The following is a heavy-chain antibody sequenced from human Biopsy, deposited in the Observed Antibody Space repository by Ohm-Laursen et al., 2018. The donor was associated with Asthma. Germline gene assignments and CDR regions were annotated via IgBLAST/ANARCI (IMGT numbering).Heavy chain of an antibody. Sequence: SETLSLTCSVSGGSISNYYWSWLRQPPGKGLEWIGEIIHSGNSNYNRSLKSRVTMSVDTPKNQFSLKLSSVTAADTAVYYCARGGYCSGGNFYLRRPSHPVSYFDLWGRGTLVTVSS. V-gene: IGHV4-34*01. J-gene: IGHJ2*01. CDR2: IIHSGNS. CDR1: GGSISNYY. CDR3: ARGGYCSGGNFYLRRPSHPVSYFDL. D-gene: IGHD2-15*01.